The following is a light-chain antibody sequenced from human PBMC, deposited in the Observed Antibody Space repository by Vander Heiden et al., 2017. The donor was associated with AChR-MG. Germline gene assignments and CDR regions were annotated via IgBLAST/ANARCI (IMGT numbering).Light chain of an antibody. CDR1: SSNIGAGYD. CDR2: GNS. CDR3: QSYDSSLSGSYV. J-gene: IGLJ1*01. Sequence: QSVLTQPPSVSGAPGQRVTISCTGSSSNIGAGYDVHWYQQLPGTAHKLLIYGNSNRPSGVPDRFSGSKSGTSASLAITGLQAEDEADYYCQSYDSSLSGSYVFGTGTKVTGL. V-gene: IGLV1-40*01.